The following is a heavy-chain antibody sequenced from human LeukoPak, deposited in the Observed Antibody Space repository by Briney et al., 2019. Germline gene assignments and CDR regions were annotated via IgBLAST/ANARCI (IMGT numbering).Heavy chain of an antibody. V-gene: IGHV3-21*01. CDR3: VRDVGAVRGEVYFDY. Sequence: GGSLRLSCAASGFTFSSYSMNWVRQAPGKGLEWVSSISSSSSYIYSADSVKGRFTISRDNAKNSLYLQMNSLRAEDTAMYFCVRDVGAVRGEVYFDYWGQGTLVTVSS. D-gene: IGHD3-10*01. J-gene: IGHJ4*02. CDR1: GFTFSSYS. CDR2: ISSSSSYI.